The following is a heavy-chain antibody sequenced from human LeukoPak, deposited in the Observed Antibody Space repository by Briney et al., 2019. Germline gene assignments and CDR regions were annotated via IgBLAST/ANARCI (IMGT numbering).Heavy chain of an antibody. CDR3: ARERPVGATPFDF. J-gene: IGHJ4*02. D-gene: IGHD1-26*01. Sequence: GRSLRLSCAASGFTFSRYNMNWVRQVTGKGMEWVSYISTSSGTINYADSVKGGFTISRDNAKNSLYLQMNSLRDEDTAVYFCARERPVGATPFDFWGQGTLVTVSS. CDR1: GFTFSRYN. V-gene: IGHV3-48*02. CDR2: ISTSSGTI.